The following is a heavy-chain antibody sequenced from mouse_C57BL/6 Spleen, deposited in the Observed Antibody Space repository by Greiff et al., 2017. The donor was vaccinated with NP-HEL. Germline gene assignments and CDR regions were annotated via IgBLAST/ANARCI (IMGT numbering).Heavy chain of an antibody. CDR2: IDPSDSYT. CDR1: GYTFTSYW. Sequence: QVQLQQPGAELVMPGASVKLSCKASGYTFTSYWMHWVKQRPGQGLEWIGEIDPSDSYTNYNQKFKGKSTLTVDKSSSTAYMQLSSLTSEDSAVYYCARYDYGWDYWGQGTSVTVSS. CDR3: ARYDYGWDY. J-gene: IGHJ4*01. V-gene: IGHV1-69*01. D-gene: IGHD2-4*01.